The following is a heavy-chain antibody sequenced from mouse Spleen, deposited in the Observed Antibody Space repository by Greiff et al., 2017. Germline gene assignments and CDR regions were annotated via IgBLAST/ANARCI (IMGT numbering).Heavy chain of an antibody. CDR3: ARGPLYGYFDV. V-gene: IGHV5-4*02. CDR2: ISDGGSYT. CDR1: GFTFSDYY. J-gene: IGHJ1*01. Sequence: EVKLVESGGGLVKPGGSLKLSCAASGFTFSDYYMYWVRQTPEKRLEWVATISDGGSYTYYPDSVKGRFTISRDNAKNNLYLQMSSLKSEDTAMYYCARGPLYGYFDVWGAGTTVTVSS.